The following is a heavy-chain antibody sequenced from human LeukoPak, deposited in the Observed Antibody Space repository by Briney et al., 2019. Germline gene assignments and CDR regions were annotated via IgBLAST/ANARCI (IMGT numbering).Heavy chain of an antibody. J-gene: IGHJ4*02. CDR3: ARRGANCSGGSCYWFDY. CDR1: GGSISSYY. V-gene: IGHV4-59*08. CDR2: IYYSGST. Sequence: PSETLSLTCTVSGGSISSYYWSWIRQPPGKGLEWIGYIYYSGSTNYNPSLKSRVTISVDTSKNQFSLKLSSVTAADTAVYYCARRGANCSGGSCYWFDYWGQGTLVTVSS. D-gene: IGHD2-15*01.